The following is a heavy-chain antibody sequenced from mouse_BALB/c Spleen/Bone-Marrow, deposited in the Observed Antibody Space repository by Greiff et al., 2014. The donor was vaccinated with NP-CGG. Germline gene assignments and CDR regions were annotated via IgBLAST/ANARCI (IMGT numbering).Heavy chain of an antibody. Sequence: VHLVESGPGLVAPSQSLSITFTVSGFSLTSYGVHWVRQPPEKGLAWLGVIWAGGSTNYNSALMSRLSISKDNSKSQVFLKMNSLQTEDTAMYYCARAYGNYEYFDVWGAGTTVTVSS. J-gene: IGHJ1*01. CDR1: GFSLTSYG. D-gene: IGHD2-1*01. V-gene: IGHV2-9*02. CDR3: ARAYGNYEYFDV. CDR2: IWAGGST.